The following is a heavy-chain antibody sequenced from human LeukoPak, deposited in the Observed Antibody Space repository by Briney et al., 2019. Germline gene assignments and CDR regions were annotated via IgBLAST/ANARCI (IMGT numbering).Heavy chain of an antibody. CDR2: ISIYNGNT. J-gene: IGHJ4*02. CDR3: ARPGRVLRYFDWCPDY. V-gene: IGHV1-18*01. Sequence: ASVKVSCKASGYTFTSYGISWVRQAPGQGLEWMGWISIYNGNTNYAQKLQGRVTMTTDTSTSTAYMELSRLRSDDTAVYYCARPGRVLRYFDWCPDYWGQGTLVTVSS. CDR1: GYTFTSYG. D-gene: IGHD3-9*01.